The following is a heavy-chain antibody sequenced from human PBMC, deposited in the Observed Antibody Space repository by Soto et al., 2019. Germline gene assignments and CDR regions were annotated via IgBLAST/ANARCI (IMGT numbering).Heavy chain of an antibody. J-gene: IGHJ6*02. D-gene: IGHD6-19*01. V-gene: IGHV3-33*08. Sequence: VQLVESGGVVVQPGGSLRLSCAASGFTFDDYTMHWVRQAPGKGLEWVAVIWYDGSNKYYADSVKGRFTISRDNSKNTLYLQMNSLRAEDTAVYYCARSGSSGWYGGGYYYYYGMDVWGQGTTVTVSS. CDR1: GFTFDDYT. CDR2: IWYDGSNK. CDR3: ARSGSSGWYGGGYYYYYGMDV.